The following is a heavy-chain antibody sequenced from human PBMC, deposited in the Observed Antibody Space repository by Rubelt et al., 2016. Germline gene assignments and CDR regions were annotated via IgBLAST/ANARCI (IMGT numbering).Heavy chain of an antibody. CDR3: VRGSSGWKGVDY. Sequence: QMQLVESGGGVVKPGRSLRLSCAASGFTFSSYWMHWVRQAHGKGLEWVAFILYDGSDKYYADSVTGRYTISRENSKNKLYLEMNSLGAEDTAVYYCVRGSSGWKGVDYWGQGTLVTVSS. V-gene: IGHV3-33*08. CDR2: ILYDGSDK. J-gene: IGHJ4*02. CDR1: GFTFSSYW. D-gene: IGHD6-19*01.